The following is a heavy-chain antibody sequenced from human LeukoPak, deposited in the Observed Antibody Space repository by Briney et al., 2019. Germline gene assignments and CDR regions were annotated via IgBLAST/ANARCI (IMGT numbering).Heavy chain of an antibody. V-gene: IGHV4-31*03. D-gene: IGHD6-13*01. CDR2: IYYSGST. Sequence: SQTLSLTCTVSGGSISSGGYYWSWIRQHPGKGLEWIGYIYYSGSTYYNPSLKSRVTISVDTSKNQLSLKLSSVTAADTAVYYCARESIAAAGRAFDIWGQGTMVTVSS. CDR1: GGSISSGGYY. J-gene: IGHJ3*02. CDR3: ARESIAAAGRAFDI.